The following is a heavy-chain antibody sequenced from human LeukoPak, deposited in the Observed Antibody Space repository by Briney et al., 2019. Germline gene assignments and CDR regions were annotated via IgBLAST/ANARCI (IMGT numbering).Heavy chain of an antibody. CDR3: ARHSPWEQELIYGFYP. CDR1: GASIRVSY. D-gene: IGHD3-10*01. Sequence: SEALSLTCTVSGASIRVSYWSWIRQPPGKRLEWIGYVHYSGSPNYNPSLKSRVSMSVDTSNNQFSLTLSFVTASDTAVYYCARHSPWEQELIYGFYPWGQGTLVTVSS. V-gene: IGHV4-59*08. CDR2: VHYSGSP. J-gene: IGHJ5*02.